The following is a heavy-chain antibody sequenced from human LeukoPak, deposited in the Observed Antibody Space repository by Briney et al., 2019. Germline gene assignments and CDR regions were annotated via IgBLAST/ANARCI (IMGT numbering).Heavy chain of an antibody. CDR2: INHSGST. V-gene: IGHV4-34*01. CDR3: ARQSQSLGGNYFESWIDS. D-gene: IGHD3-22*01. J-gene: IGHJ5*01. CDR1: GGSFSGYY. Sequence: SETLSLTSAVYGGSFSGYYWSWIRQPPGKGLDWIGEINHSGSTNYNPSLKSRVTISVDTSKNQFSLNLSSVTAADTAVYYCARQSQSLGGNYFESWIDSWGQGTVVTVSS.